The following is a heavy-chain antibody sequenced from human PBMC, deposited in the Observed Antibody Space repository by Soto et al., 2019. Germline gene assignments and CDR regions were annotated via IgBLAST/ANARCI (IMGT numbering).Heavy chain of an antibody. CDR3: ANREARYSFAFDI. D-gene: IGHD1-26*01. J-gene: IGHJ3*02. V-gene: IGHV3-23*01. CDR1: GFTFSTYA. Sequence: GGSLRLSCAASGFTFSTYAMAWVRQAPGKGLEWVSGVSASGLNTDYADPVKGRFYISRDNSKNTVSLHMNSLRAEDTAVYYCANREARYSFAFDIWGQGTMVTVSS. CDR2: VSASGLNT.